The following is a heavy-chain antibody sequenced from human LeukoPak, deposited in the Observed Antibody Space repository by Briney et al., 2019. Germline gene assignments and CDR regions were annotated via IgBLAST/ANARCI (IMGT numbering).Heavy chain of an antibody. Sequence: ASVKVSRKASGYSFTAYYIHWVRQAPGQGLEWMGWINPDTGGPNYAQKFQGRVTMTRDTSISTVYLELSRLTSDDTAVYYCAKDKDWGQGTLVTVSS. V-gene: IGHV1-2*02. CDR2: INPDTGGP. J-gene: IGHJ4*02. CDR1: GYSFTAYY. CDR3: AKDKD.